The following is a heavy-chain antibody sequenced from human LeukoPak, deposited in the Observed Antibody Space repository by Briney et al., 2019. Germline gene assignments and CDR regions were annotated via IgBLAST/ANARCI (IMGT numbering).Heavy chain of an antibody. J-gene: IGHJ4*02. V-gene: IGHV1-2*06. CDR1: GYTFTGYY. CDR2: INPNSGGT. D-gene: IGHD5-18*01. CDR3: ARDWGYSYGDDY. Sequence: VSVKVSCKASGYTFTGYYMHWVRQAPGQGLEWMGRINPNSGGTNYAQKFQGRVTMTRDTSISTAYMELSRLRSDDTAVYYCARDWGYSYGDDYWGQGTLVTVSS.